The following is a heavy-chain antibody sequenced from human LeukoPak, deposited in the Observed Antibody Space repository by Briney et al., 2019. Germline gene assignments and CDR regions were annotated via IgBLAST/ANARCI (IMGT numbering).Heavy chain of an antibody. D-gene: IGHD5-24*01. CDR1: GGSISSGGYY. V-gene: IGHV4-31*03. J-gene: IGHJ5*02. CDR2: IYYSGST. Sequence: SETLSLTCTVSGGSISSGGYYWSWIRQHPGKGLEWIGYIYYSGSTYYNPSLKSRVTISVDTSKNQFSLKLSSVTAADTAVYYGAREAPVEMATISWGQGTLVTVSS. CDR3: AREAPVEMATIS.